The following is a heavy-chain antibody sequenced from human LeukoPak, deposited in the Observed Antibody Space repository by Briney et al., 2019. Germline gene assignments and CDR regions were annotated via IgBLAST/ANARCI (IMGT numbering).Heavy chain of an antibody. D-gene: IGHD3-9*01. CDR1: GYTFTSYG. V-gene: IGHV1-18*01. Sequence: ASVKVSCKASGYTFTSYGISWVRQAPGQGLAWMGWISAYNGNTNYAQKLQGRVTMTTDTSTSTAYMELRSLRSDDTAVYYCARGAVLRYFDWFAYWGQGTLVTVSS. CDR2: ISAYNGNT. J-gene: IGHJ5*01. CDR3: ARGAVLRYFDWFAY.